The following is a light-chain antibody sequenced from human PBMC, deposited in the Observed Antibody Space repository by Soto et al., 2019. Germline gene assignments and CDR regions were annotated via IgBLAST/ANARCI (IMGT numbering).Light chain of an antibody. CDR1: QGISSY. CDR3: QQLNSYPQGFT. Sequence: DIQLTQSPSFLSESVGDRVTITCRASQGISSYLAWYQQKPGKAPKLLIYAASTLQSGVPSRFSGSGSGTEFTLTISSLQPEDFATYYCQQLNSYPQGFTFGPGTKVDIK. J-gene: IGKJ3*01. V-gene: IGKV1-9*01. CDR2: AAS.